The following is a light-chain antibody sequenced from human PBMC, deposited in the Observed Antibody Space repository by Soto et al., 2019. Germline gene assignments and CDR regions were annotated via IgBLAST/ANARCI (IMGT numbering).Light chain of an antibody. Sequence: DIVMTQSPDSLAVSLGERATINCKSNQSVLYSSNNKNYLAWYQQKPGQPPKLLIYWASTRESGVPDRFSGSGSGTDFTLTISSLQAEDVAVYYCQQYYISPLTFGGGTKVEI. CDR1: QSVLYSSNNKNY. V-gene: IGKV4-1*01. CDR2: WAS. J-gene: IGKJ4*01. CDR3: QQYYISPLT.